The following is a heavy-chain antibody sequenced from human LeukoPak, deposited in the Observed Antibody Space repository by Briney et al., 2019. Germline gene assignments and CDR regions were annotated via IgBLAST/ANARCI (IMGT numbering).Heavy chain of an antibody. CDR2: INHSGST. CDR3: ARRNRGSRSDY. CDR1: GGSFSGYY. J-gene: IGHJ4*02. Sequence: SETLSLTCAVYGGSFSGYYWSWNRQPPGKGLEWIGEINHSGSTNYNPSLKSRVTISVDTSKNQFSLKLSSVTAADTAVYYCARRNRGSRSDYWGQGTLVTVSS. D-gene: IGHD2/OR15-2a*01. V-gene: IGHV4-34*01.